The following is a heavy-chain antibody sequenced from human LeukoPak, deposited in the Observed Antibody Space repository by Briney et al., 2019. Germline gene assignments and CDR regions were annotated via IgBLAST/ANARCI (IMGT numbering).Heavy chain of an antibody. CDR1: GFTFSSYS. CDR2: IRGGGTTI. V-gene: IGHV3-48*01. Sequence: GGSLRLSCGASGFTFSSYSMNWVRQAPGKGLEWVSFIRGGGTTIHYVDSVKGRFTISRDNARNSLYLQMNSLRAEDTAVYYCARDLKARLGDFDYWGQGTLVTVSS. CDR3: ARDLKARLGDFDY. J-gene: IGHJ4*02. D-gene: IGHD3-16*01.